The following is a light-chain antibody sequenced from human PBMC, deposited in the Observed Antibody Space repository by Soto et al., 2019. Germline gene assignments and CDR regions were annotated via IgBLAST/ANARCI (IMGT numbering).Light chain of an antibody. CDR2: EVS. CDR1: SSDVGGYKY. CDR3: SSHTSRSTRV. J-gene: IGLJ3*02. Sequence: QSALTQPASVSGSPGQSITISCTGTSSDVGGYKYVSWYQQHPGKAPKLMIYEVSNRPSWVSNRFSGSKSGNTASLTISGLQAEDEADYYCSSHTSRSTRVFGGGTKLTVL. V-gene: IGLV2-14*01.